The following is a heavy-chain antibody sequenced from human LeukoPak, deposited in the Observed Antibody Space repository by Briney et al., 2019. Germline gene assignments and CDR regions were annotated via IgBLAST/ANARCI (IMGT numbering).Heavy chain of an antibody. V-gene: IGHV6-1*01. CDR2: TYCRSKWYN. CDR3: ARGKWELLSHYWCFDL. J-gene: IGHJ2*01. D-gene: IGHD1-26*01. Sequence: SQTLSLTCAISGDSVSSNSAAWNWIRQSPSRGLEWLGRTYCRSKWYNDYAVSVKSRITINPDTSKNQFSLQLNSVTPEDTAVYYCARGKWELLSHYWCFDLWGRGTLVTVSS. CDR1: GDSVSSNSAA.